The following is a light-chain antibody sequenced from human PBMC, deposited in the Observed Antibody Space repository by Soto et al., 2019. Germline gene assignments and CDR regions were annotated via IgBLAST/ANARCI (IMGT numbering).Light chain of an antibody. V-gene: IGKV3-20*01. J-gene: IGKJ1*01. Sequence: EIVFTQSPGTLSLFPRERATLSCRASQSVSSSYLAWYQQKPGQAPRLLIYGASSRATGIPDRFSGSGSGTDFTLTISRLEPEDFAVYYCQHYGSSATWTFGQGTKVDIK. CDR2: GAS. CDR1: QSVSSSY. CDR3: QHYGSSATWT.